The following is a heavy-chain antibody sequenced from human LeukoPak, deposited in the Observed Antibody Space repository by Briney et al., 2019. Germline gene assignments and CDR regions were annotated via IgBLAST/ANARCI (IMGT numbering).Heavy chain of an antibody. V-gene: IGHV1-3*01. CDR3: ASGSGLRSSSSDLYYYYYGMDV. J-gene: IGHJ6*02. CDR1: GYTFTSYA. D-gene: IGHD6-6*01. Sequence: ASVKVSCKASGYTFTSYAMHWVRQAPGQRLEWMGWINAGNGNTKYSQKFQGRVTITRDTSASTAYMELSSLGSEDTAVYYCASGSGLRSSSSDLYYYYYGMDVWGQGTTVTVSS. CDR2: INAGNGNT.